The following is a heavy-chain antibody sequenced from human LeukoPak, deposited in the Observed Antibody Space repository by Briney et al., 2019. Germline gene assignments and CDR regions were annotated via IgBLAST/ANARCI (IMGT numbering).Heavy chain of an antibody. CDR2: IGHSGST. J-gene: IGHJ6*04. D-gene: IGHD3-10*01. CDR1: GASFHNYY. V-gene: IGHV4-34*01. Sequence: SETLSLTCAVYGASFHNYYWTWIRQPPGKRLEWLGEIGHSGSTNYNPSLNSRVTVSLDTSKNQFSLKLTSVTAADTAVYFCAKDGSKELLFRRSGRNLDVWGKGTTVTISS. CDR3: AKDGSKELLFRRSGRNLDV.